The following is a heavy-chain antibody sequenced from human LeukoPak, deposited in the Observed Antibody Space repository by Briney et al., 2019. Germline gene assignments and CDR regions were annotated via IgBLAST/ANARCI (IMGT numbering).Heavy chain of an antibody. D-gene: IGHD5-12*01. CDR1: GVSMSSYF. J-gene: IGHJ4*02. CDR2: IYHSGSS. Sequence: SEALSLTCTVSGVSMSSYFWSWIRQPPGKGLEWIGYIYHSGSSHYNLSLKRRVTISVDTSKNQFSLKLSSVTAADSAVYYCATRLRDWGRGTLVTVSS. V-gene: IGHV4-59*12. CDR3: ATRLRD.